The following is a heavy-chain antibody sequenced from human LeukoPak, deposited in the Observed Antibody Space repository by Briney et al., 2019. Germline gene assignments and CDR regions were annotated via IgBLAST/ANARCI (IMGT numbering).Heavy chain of an antibody. J-gene: IGHJ4*02. D-gene: IGHD3-3*01. Sequence: PSETLSLTCGVSGSSISGFYWSWLRQPPGKGLQWIGYIDQSGKPNCNPSLKSRVTISADTSKRHFSLELSAVTAADTALYYCVRTGQYAEIEWHWGRGTLVTVSS. V-gene: IGHV4-59*12. CDR1: GSSISGFY. CDR2: IDQSGKP. CDR3: VRTGQYAEIEWH.